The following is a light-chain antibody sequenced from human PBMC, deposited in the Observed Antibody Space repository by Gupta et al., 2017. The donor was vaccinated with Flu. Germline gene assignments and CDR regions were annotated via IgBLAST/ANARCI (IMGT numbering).Light chain of an antibody. V-gene: IGLV1-40*01. Sequence: SVLTQPHSVSRAPGQRVTISCTGRSSNIGTGYDVHWYQQRPATPHKLLIYGNSKRPAGVPDRFSGSKSGTAASLAITGRQEEEEADYYCQSDDIIRSGVFGTGTKFTVL. CDR3: QSDDIIRSGV. CDR1: SSNIGTGYD. J-gene: IGLJ1*01. CDR2: GNS.